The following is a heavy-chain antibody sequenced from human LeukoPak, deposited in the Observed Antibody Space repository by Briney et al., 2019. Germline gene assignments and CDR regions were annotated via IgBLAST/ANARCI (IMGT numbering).Heavy chain of an antibody. J-gene: IGHJ4*02. V-gene: IGHV4-34*01. Sequence: SETLSLTCAVYDRSFRKYFWTWIRQPPGKGLEWIGETTFSGNTNYSPSLKSRVTISADTSKNQFSLKLRSVTAADTAVYYCARGGFYGSGGSTDFWGQGTLVTVSS. CDR1: DRSFRKYF. CDR3: ARGGFYGSGGSTDF. D-gene: IGHD3-10*01. CDR2: TTFSGNT.